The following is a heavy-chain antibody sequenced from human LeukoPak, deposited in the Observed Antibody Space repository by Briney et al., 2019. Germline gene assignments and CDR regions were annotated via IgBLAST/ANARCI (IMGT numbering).Heavy chain of an antibody. CDR3: ARVPGDFWSGYDY. V-gene: IGHV3-30-3*01. D-gene: IGHD3-3*01. Sequence: GGSLRLSCAASGFTFSSCAMHWVRQAPGKGLEWVAVISYDGSNKYYADSVKGRFTISRDNSKNTLYLQMNSLRAEDTAVYYCARVPGDFWSGYDYWGQGTLVTVSS. J-gene: IGHJ4*02. CDR1: GFTFSSCA. CDR2: ISYDGSNK.